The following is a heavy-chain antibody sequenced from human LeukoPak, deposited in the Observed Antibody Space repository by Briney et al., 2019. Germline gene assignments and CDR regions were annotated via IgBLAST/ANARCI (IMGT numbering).Heavy chain of an antibody. CDR3: ARLKYYDSTGYSPGYYMDV. CDR1: GGSIINYY. Sequence: PSETLSLTCSVAGGSIINYYWSWIRQSAGTGLEWVGRIYITGSTTYNPSLQSRLSMSVDTSKNQFSLRLRSVSAADTAVYYCARLKYYDSTGYSPGYYMDVWGKAITVTVSS. J-gene: IGHJ6*03. CDR2: IYITGST. V-gene: IGHV4-4*07. D-gene: IGHD3-22*01.